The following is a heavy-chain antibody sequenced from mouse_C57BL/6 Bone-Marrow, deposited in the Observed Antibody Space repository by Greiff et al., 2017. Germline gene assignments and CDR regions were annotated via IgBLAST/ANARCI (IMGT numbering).Heavy chain of an antibody. D-gene: IGHD1-1*01. J-gene: IGHJ2*01. Sequence: VQLQQSGPELVKPGASVKISCKASGYSFTGYYMNWVKQSPEKSLEWIGEINPSTGGTTYNQKFKAKATLTVDKSSSTAYMQLKSLTSEDSAVYYCARRNFCYYGTDYFDYWGQGTTLTVSS. V-gene: IGHV1-42*01. CDR3: ARRNFCYYGTDYFDY. CDR2: INPSTGGT. CDR1: GYSFTGYY.